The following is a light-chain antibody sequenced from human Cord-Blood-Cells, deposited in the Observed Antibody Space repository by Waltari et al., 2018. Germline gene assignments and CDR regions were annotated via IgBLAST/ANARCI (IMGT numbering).Light chain of an antibody. V-gene: IGLV2-23*02. CDR3: CSYAGSSTLLYV. J-gene: IGLJ1*01. CDR2: EVS. Sequence: SAPTQPASVSGSPGQSISISCPGTSSDAGSYNLASWYQQHPGKAPKLMIYEVSKRPSGVSNRFSGSKSGNTASLTISGLQAEDEADYYCCSYAGSSTLLYVFGTGTKVTVL. CDR1: SSDAGSYNL.